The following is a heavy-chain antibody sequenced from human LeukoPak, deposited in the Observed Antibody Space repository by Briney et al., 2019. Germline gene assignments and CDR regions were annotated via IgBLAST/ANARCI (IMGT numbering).Heavy chain of an antibody. Sequence: GGSLRLSCAASGFTFSSYAMSWVRQAPGKGLEWVSAISGSGGSTYYADSVKGRFTISRDNAKNSLYLQMNSLRAEDTAVYYCARGEGIVGATTRYWGQGTLVTVSS. CDR2: ISGSGGST. V-gene: IGHV3-23*01. CDR1: GFTFSSYA. CDR3: ARGEGIVGATTRY. J-gene: IGHJ4*02. D-gene: IGHD1-26*01.